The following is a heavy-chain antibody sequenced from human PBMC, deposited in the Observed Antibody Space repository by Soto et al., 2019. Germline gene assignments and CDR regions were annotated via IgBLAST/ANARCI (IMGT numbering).Heavy chain of an antibody. J-gene: IGHJ6*02. Sequence: EVQLLESGGGLVQPGGSLRLSCAASGFTFSSYAMTWVRLAPGKGLEWVSVICGTSNNTYYADSVKGRFTISRDNYKNTLYLQMNSPRAEDTAVYYRAGGTSGTGSCGMDVWGQGSTVTVS. CDR2: ICGTSNNT. CDR3: AGGTSGTGSCGMDV. V-gene: IGHV3-23*05. D-gene: IGHD2-2*01. CDR1: GFTFSSYA.